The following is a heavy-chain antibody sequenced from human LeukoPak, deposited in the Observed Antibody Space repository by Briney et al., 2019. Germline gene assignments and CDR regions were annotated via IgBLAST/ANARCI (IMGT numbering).Heavy chain of an antibody. V-gene: IGHV4-34*01. J-gene: IGHJ4*02. D-gene: IGHD2-2*02. CDR1: GGSFSGYY. CDR2: INHSGST. Sequence: SETLSLTCAVYGGSFSGYYWSWIRQPPGKGLEWIGEINHSGSTNYNPSLKSRVTISVDTSKNQFSLKLSSVTAADTAVYYCARCTSTSCYNFDYWGQGTLVTVSS. CDR3: ARCTSTSCYNFDY.